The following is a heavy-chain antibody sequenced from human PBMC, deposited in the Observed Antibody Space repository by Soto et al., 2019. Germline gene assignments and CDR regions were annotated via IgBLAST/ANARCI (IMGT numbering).Heavy chain of an antibody. D-gene: IGHD3-16*01. Sequence: QVQLVESGGGLVKPGGSLRLSCAASGFTFSDYYMTWIRQPPGKGLQWVSYISSRGDTIYYADSVKGRFTISRDNAGNIVYLQMNSLRPEDSEEYYCATDWGLDWGQGTLVTVSS. CDR2: ISSRGDTI. J-gene: IGHJ4*02. V-gene: IGHV3-11*01. CDR3: ATDWGLD. CDR1: GFTFSDYY.